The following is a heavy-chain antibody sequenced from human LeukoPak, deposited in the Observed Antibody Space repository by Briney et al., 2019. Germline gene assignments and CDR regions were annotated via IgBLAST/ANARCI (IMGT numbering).Heavy chain of an antibody. CDR2: IYHSGTT. J-gene: IGHJ6*03. V-gene: IGHV4-4*02. CDR1: GGSISNSNW. Sequence: SETLSLTCAVSGGSISNSNWWSWVRQPPGKGLEWIGEIYHSGTTNYNPSLKSRVTISVDKSNNQFSLKLSSVTAADTAVYYCARANGWYPNYYYYMDVWGKGTTVTVSS. CDR3: ARANGWYPNYYYYMDV. D-gene: IGHD6-19*01.